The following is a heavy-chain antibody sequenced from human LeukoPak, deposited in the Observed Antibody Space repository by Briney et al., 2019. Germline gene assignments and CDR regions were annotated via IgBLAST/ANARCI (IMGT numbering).Heavy chain of an antibody. Sequence: ASVKVSCKASGYTFTSYGISWVRQAPGQGLEWMGWISAYNGNTNYAQKLQGRVTMTTDTSTSTAYMELRSLRSEDTAVYYCARGMTTVVMSGESLDYWGQGTLVTVSS. V-gene: IGHV1-18*01. CDR2: ISAYNGNT. CDR3: ARGMTTVVMSGESLDY. D-gene: IGHD4-23*01. J-gene: IGHJ4*02. CDR1: GYTFTSYG.